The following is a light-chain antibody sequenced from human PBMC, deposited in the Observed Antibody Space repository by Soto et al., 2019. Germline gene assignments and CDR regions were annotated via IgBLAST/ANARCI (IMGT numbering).Light chain of an antibody. CDR2: KTA. J-gene: IGKJ1*01. CDR3: QQYHGFRT. CDR1: QSISSW. Sequence: DIQMTQSPSTLSASVGDRVTITCPASQSISSWLAWYQQKPGKATKLLIYKTASLESGVPSRFSGSGSGTQFTLTISIMQRDELETYYCQQYHGFRTFGQGTKGEIK. V-gene: IGKV1-5*03.